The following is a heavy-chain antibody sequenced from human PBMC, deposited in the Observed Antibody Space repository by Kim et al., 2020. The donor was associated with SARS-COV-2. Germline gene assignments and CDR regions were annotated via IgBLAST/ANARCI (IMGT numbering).Heavy chain of an antibody. Sequence: SETLSLTCTVSGGSISSYYWSWIRQPPGKGLEWIGYIYYSGSTNYNPSLKSRVTISVDTSKNQFSLKLSSVTAADTAVYYCARVGEYGSGSYYYYYGMDVWGQGATVTFSS. CDR3: ARVGEYGSGSYYYYYGMDV. CDR1: GGSISSYY. CDR2: IYYSGST. V-gene: IGHV4-59*13. D-gene: IGHD3-10*01. J-gene: IGHJ6*02.